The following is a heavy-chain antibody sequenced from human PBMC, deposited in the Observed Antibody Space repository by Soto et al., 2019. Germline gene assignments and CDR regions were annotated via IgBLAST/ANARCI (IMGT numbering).Heavy chain of an antibody. J-gene: IGHJ6*02. Sequence: GGSLRLSCAASGFTFSSYAMHWVRQAPGKGLEWVAVISYDGSNKYYADSVKGRFTISRDNSKNTLYLQMNSLRAEDTAVYYCARDGTVTTPYYDMDVWGQGTTVTVSS. CDR2: ISYDGSNK. V-gene: IGHV3-30-3*01. CDR1: GFTFSSYA. D-gene: IGHD4-4*01. CDR3: ARDGTVTTPYYDMDV.